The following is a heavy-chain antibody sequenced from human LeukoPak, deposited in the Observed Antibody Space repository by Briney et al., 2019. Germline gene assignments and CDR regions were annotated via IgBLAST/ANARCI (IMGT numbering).Heavy chain of an antibody. V-gene: IGHV3-30*18. Sequence: GGSLRLSCAASGFTFSSYGMHWVRQAPGKGLEWVAVISYDGSKKCYADSVKGRFTISRDNSKNTLYLQMNSLRAEDTAVYYCAKDHYWSIDYWGRGTLVTVSS. CDR2: ISYDGSKK. CDR1: GFTFSSYG. D-gene: IGHD3-3*01. CDR3: AKDHYWSIDY. J-gene: IGHJ4*02.